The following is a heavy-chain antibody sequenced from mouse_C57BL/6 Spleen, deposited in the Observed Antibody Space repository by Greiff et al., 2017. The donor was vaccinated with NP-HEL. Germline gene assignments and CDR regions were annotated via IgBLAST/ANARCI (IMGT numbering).Heavy chain of an antibody. CDR1: GYAFSSSW. CDR3: ARENIITTVVPPAWFAY. V-gene: IGHV1-82*01. D-gene: IGHD1-1*01. J-gene: IGHJ3*01. CDR2: IYPGDGDT. Sequence: QVQLKQSGPELVKPGASVKISCKASGYAFSSSWMNWVKQRPGKGLEWIGRIYPGDGDTNYNGKFKGKATLTADKSSSTAYMQLSSLTSEDSAVYFCARENIITTVVPPAWFAYWGQGTLVTVSA.